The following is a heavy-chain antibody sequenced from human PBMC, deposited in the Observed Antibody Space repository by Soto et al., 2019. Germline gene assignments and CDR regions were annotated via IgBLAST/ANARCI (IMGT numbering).Heavy chain of an antibody. D-gene: IGHD3-16*02. CDR3: ANAEHPRRSIGFDY. CDR2: ISATGGST. Sequence: VGSLRLSCAGSGFTFASYVMTWVRQAPGKGLEWVSSISATGGSTYYAGSVKGRFTISRDNSKNTLFLQMNSLRAEDKAIYYCANAEHPRRSIGFDYWGQGTLVTVSS. V-gene: IGHV3-23*01. CDR1: GFTFASYV. J-gene: IGHJ4*02.